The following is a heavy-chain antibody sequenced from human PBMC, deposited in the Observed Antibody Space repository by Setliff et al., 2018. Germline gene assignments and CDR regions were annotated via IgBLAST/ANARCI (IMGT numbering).Heavy chain of an antibody. CDR2: LNNDGTTI. Sequence: GGSLRLSCAASGFTFSTYGLNWVRQAPGKGLEWISYLNNDGTTIYYADSVRGRFTISRDNARDSLYLQMNSLRAEDTAVYYCVRDTTIGWMLTNWGQGTLVTVSS. CDR1: GFTFSTYG. D-gene: IGHD1-26*01. V-gene: IGHV3-48*04. CDR3: VRDTTIGWMLTN. J-gene: IGHJ4*02.